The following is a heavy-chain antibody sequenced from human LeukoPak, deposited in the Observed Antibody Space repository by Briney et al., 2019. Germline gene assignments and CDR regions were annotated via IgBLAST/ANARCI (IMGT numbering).Heavy chain of an antibody. CDR2: IKQDGSEK. Sequence: PGGSLRLSCAASGFTFSSYWMSWVRQAPGKGLEWVANIKQDGSEKYYVDSVKGRFTISRDDAKNSLYLQMNSLRAEDTAVYYCARAEKIRYFDWLPVDAFDIWGQGTMVTVSS. D-gene: IGHD3-9*01. CDR3: ARAEKIRYFDWLPVDAFDI. V-gene: IGHV3-7*01. CDR1: GFTFSSYW. J-gene: IGHJ3*02.